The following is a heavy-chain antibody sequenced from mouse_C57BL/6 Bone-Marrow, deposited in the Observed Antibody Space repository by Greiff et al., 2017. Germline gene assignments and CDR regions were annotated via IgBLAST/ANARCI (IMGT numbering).Heavy chain of an antibody. D-gene: IGHD1-1*01. J-gene: IGHJ4*01. Sequence: EVHLVESGGGLVQPGGSLKLSCAASGFTFSDYYMYWVRQTPEKRLEWVAYISNGGGSTYYPDTVKGRFTISRDNAKNTLYLQMSRLKSEDTAMYYCARRIYYYPYDAMDYWGQGTAVTVSS. CDR2: ISNGGGST. CDR1: GFTFSDYY. V-gene: IGHV5-12*01. CDR3: ARRIYYYPYDAMDY.